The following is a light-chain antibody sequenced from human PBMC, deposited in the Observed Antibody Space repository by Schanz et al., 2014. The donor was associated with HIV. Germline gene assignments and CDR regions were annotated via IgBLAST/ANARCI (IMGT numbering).Light chain of an antibody. Sequence: QSALTQPASVSGSPGQSITISCTGTTSDVGGYNYVSWYQQHPDKAPKLMIYDVSNRPSGVSNRFSGSKSGNTASLTISGLQAEDEADYCCLSYTSSNTWVFGGGTKLTVL. CDR1: TSDVGGYNY. V-gene: IGLV2-14*01. J-gene: IGLJ3*02. CDR2: DVS. CDR3: LSYTSSNTWV.